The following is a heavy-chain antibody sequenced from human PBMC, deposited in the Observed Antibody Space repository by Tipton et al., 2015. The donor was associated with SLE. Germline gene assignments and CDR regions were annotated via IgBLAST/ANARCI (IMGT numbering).Heavy chain of an antibody. D-gene: IGHD6-6*01. CDR2: IYSGGST. Sequence: SLRLSCAASGFTVSSNYMSWVRQAPGKGLEWVSVIYSGGSTYYADSVKGRFTISRDNSKNTLYLQMNSLRAEDTAVYYCARSGGSSSRHFDYWGQGTLVTVSS. V-gene: IGHV3-66*02. CDR1: GFTVSSNY. CDR3: ARSGGSSSRHFDY. J-gene: IGHJ4*02.